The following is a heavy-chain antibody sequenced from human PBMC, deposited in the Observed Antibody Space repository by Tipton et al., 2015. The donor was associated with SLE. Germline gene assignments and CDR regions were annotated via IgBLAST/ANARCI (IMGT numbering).Heavy chain of an antibody. J-gene: IGHJ4*02. CDR2: ISWDGGST. CDR1: GFTFDDYT. V-gene: IGHV3-43*01. Sequence: SLRLSCAASGFTFDDYTMHWVRQAPGKGLEWVSLISWDGGSTYYADSVKGRFTISRDNAKNSLYLQMNSLRAEDTAVYYCARDYDFWSGLDYWGQGTLVTVSS. CDR3: ARDYDFWSGLDY. D-gene: IGHD3-3*01.